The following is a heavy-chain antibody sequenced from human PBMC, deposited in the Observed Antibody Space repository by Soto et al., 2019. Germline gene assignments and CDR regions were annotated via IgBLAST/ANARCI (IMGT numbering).Heavy chain of an antibody. CDR2: IYYSGTT. Sequence: WTWRRQPPGKGLEWMGYIYYSGTTTNYNPSLKSRVTLSVDTSKNQFSLKLSSVTAADTAVYYCARLGGSYAVPHFDYWGQGTLVTVSS. V-gene: IGHV4-59*08. J-gene: IGHJ4*02. D-gene: IGHD1-26*01. CDR3: ARLGGSYAVPHFDY.